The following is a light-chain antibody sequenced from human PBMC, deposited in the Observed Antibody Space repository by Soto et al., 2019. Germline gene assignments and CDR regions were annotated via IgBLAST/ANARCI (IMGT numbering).Light chain of an antibody. CDR3: QKYYSQST. CDR1: QSIRSG. J-gene: IGKJ1*01. V-gene: IGKV1-5*03. Sequence: DILMTQSPSTLSASIGDRGTITCRASQSIRSGLAWYQQKPGKAPSLLIHTASSLERGAPSRVRGSGSATTFTLTIRSLQADDLATYYCQKYYSQSTFGQGTKLEIK. CDR2: TAS.